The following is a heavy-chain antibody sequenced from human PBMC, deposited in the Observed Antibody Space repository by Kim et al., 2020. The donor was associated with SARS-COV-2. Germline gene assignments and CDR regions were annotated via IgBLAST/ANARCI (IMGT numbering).Heavy chain of an antibody. J-gene: IGHJ4*02. Sequence: KGRVTISVDTSKNQFSLKLSAVTAADTAVYYCARGLGITMIVVVNGPFDYWGQGTLVTVSS. D-gene: IGHD3-22*01. CDR3: ARGLGITMIVVVNGPFDY. V-gene: IGHV4-34*01.